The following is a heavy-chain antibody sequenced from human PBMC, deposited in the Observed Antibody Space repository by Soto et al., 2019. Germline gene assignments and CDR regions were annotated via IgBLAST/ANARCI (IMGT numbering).Heavy chain of an antibody. CDR3: SGSYYSGWFDP. D-gene: IGHD3-10*01. Sequence: SETLSLTCTVSGGSISSYYWSWIRQPPGKGLEWIGYIYYSGSTNYNPSLKSRVTISLDTSKNQFSLKLSSVTAADTAVYYCSGSYYSGWFDPWGQGTLVTVSS. J-gene: IGHJ5*01. CDR2: IYYSGST. V-gene: IGHV4-59*08. CDR1: GGSISSYY.